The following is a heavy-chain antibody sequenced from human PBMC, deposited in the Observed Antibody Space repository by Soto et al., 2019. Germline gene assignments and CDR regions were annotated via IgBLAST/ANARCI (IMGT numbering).Heavy chain of an antibody. D-gene: IGHD4-17*01. CDR3: ATRMTSAPY. Sequence: EAHLVGSGGGLVQPGGSLRLSCAASGFAVSANYLSWVRQAPGKGLEWDTLIYSGGDTDYADSVRGRFTMSRDNSKTTLYLQMNSLKAEDRAVFYCATRMTSAPYWGQGALVNVSS. CDR2: IYSGGDT. CDR1: GFAVSANY. J-gene: IGHJ4*02. V-gene: IGHV3-66*01.